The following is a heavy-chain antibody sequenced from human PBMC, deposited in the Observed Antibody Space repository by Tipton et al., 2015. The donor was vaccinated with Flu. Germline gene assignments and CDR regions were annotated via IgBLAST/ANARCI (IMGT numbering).Heavy chain of an antibody. CDR2: ISSSSSYI. V-gene: IGHV3-21*01. J-gene: IGHJ4*02. CDR1: GFTFSSYT. CDR3: ARGYDFGTADY. Sequence: GSLRLSCAASGFTFSSYTINWVRQAPGKGLEWVSSISSSSSYIYYADSVKGRFTISRDNAKNSLYLQMYSLRAEDTAVYYCARGYDFGTADYWGQGTLVTVSS. D-gene: IGHD5-12*01.